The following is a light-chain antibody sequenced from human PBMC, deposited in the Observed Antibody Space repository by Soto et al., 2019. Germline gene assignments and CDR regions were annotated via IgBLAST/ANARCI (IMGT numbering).Light chain of an antibody. CDR1: SSDVGSYNL. CDR3: CSYAGGTSVV. Sequence: QSALTQPASVSGSPGQSITISCTGTSSDVGSYNLVSWYQQHPGKAPKLMIYEDIERPSGVSNRFSGSKSGNTASLTISGLQTEDEADYYCCSYAGGTSVVFGGGTKGHRP. CDR2: EDI. J-gene: IGLJ2*01. V-gene: IGLV2-23*01.